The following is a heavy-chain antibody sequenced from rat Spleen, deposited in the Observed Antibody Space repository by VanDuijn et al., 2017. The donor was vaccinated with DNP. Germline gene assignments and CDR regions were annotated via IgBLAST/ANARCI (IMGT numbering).Heavy chain of an antibody. D-gene: IGHD4-2*01. CDR1: GFTFSNHW. CDR2: ISTNGGGT. CDR3: TRATGFDY. V-gene: IGHV5-31*01. Sequence: EVQLVESGGDLVQPGRSLKLSCVASGFTFSNHWVTWIRQVPGKGLEWVASISTNGGGTYYRDSVRGRFTISRDNAEDTLFLQMNSLRSEDTATYYCTRATGFDYWGQGVMVTVSS. J-gene: IGHJ2*01.